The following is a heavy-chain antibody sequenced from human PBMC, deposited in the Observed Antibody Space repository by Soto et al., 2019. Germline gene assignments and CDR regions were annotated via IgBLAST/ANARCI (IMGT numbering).Heavy chain of an antibody. V-gene: IGHV4-31*03. D-gene: IGHD2-8*02. CDR3: AREQVVSYFDS. J-gene: IGHJ4*02. CDR1: GGSINSRAYY. CDR2: INLSGST. Sequence: QVQLQESGPGLVKPSQTLSLTCTVSGGSINSRAYYWNWIRQHPGKGLEWIGYINLSGSTYYNPSFQSRVAITTDTSNNQFSVRLISVTAADPAVYYCAREQVVSYFDSWGQGALVTVSS.